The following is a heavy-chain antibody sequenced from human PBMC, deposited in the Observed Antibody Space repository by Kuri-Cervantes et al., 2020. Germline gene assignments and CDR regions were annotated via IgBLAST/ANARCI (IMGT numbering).Heavy chain of an antibody. CDR1: GFPVSSNY. CDR2: ISSSSSYI. J-gene: IGHJ4*02. CDR3: AGPQGAMPY. V-gene: IGHV3-21*01. Sequence: LSLTCAASGFPVSSNYMPWVRQAPGKGLEWVSSISSSSSYIYYADSVKGRFTISRDNAKNSLYLQMNSLRAEDTAVYYCAGPQGAMPYWGQGTLVTVSS. D-gene: IGHD3-16*01.